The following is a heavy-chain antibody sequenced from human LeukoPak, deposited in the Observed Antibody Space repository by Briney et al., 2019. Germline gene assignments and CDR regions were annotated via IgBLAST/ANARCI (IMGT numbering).Heavy chain of an antibody. CDR1: GYTFTTFG. CDR2: ISPYNGNT. V-gene: IGHV1-18*01. J-gene: IGHJ4*02. Sequence: ASVKVSCKAFGYTFTTFGISWVRQAPGQGLEWMGWISPYNGNTNYAQNLQGRLTMTTDTSTTTAYMELRSLRSDDTAVYYCARMGCLSPSCYTLDYWGQGTLVTVSS. CDR3: ARMGCLSPSCYTLDY. D-gene: IGHD2-2*02.